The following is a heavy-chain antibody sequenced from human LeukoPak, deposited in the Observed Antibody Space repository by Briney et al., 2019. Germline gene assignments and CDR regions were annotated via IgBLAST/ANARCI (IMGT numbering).Heavy chain of an antibody. V-gene: IGHV4-34*01. CDR2: INHSGST. D-gene: IGHD2-2*01. J-gene: IGHJ5*02. CDR3: ARGIVVVPAAFNWFDP. CDR1: GGSFSGYY. Sequence: SETLSLTCAVYGGSFSGYYWSWIRQPPGKGLEWIGEINHSGSTNYNPSLKSRVTISVDTSKNPFSLKLSSVTAADTAVYYCARGIVVVPAAFNWFDPWGQGTLVTVSS.